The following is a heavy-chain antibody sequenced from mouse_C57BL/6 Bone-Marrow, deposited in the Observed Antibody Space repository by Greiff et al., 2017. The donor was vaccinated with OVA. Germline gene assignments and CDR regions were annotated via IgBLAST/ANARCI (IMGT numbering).Heavy chain of an antibody. CDR3: TTVYYGNYGVPFDY. CDR2: IDPENGDT. D-gene: IGHD2-1*01. Sequence: EVQLQQSGAELVRPGASVKLSCTASGFNIKDDYMHWVKQRPEQGLEWIGWIDPENGDTEYASKFQGKATITADTSSNTAYLQLSSLTSEDTAVYYCTTVYYGNYGVPFDYWGQGTTLTVSS. J-gene: IGHJ2*01. CDR1: GFNIKDDY. V-gene: IGHV14-4*01.